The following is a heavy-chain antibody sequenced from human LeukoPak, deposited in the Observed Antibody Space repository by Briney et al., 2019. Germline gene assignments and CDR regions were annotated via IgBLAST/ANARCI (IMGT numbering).Heavy chain of an antibody. Sequence: GGSLRLSCAASGFTFSSYWMSWVRQAPGKGLEWVANIKQDGSEKYYVDSVKGRFTISRDNAKNSLYLQMSSLRAEDTAVYYCARGVATSRTSSFDYWGQGTLVTVSS. V-gene: IGHV3-7*04. CDR2: IKQDGSEK. CDR3: ARGVATSRTSSFDY. J-gene: IGHJ4*02. D-gene: IGHD5-12*01. CDR1: GFTFSSYW.